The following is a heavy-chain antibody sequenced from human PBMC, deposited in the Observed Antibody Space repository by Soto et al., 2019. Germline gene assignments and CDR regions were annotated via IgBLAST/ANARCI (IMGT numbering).Heavy chain of an antibody. Sequence: QVQLVQSGAEVKKPGASVKVSCKASGYTFTSYAMHWVRQAPGQRLEWMGWINAGNGNTKYSQKFQGRVTITRDTSACTAYMELSSLRFEDTAVYYCASSHALYYYHGMDVWGQGTTVTVSS. D-gene: IGHD2-2*01. CDR1: GYTFTSYA. J-gene: IGHJ6*02. V-gene: IGHV1-3*01. CDR2: INAGNGNT. CDR3: ASSHALYYYHGMDV.